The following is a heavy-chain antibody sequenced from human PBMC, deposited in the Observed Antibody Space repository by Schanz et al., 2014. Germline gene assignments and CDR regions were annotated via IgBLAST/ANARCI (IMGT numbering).Heavy chain of an antibody. CDR1: GYTFTTYA. Sequence: QVQLVQSGAEVKKPGASVKVSCKASGYTFTTYAMSWVRQAPGQGLEWVGWISVYTGNTKYGQKVQGRDTMTADTATSTAYMELRSLRSDDTAVYYGARDAADFYDILTEEDYWGQGTLVTVSS. CDR3: ARDAADFYDILTEEDY. D-gene: IGHD3-9*01. CDR2: ISVYTGNT. V-gene: IGHV1-18*01. J-gene: IGHJ4*02.